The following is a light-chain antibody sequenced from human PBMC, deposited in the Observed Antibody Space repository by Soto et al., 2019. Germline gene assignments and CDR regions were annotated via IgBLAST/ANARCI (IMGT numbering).Light chain of an antibody. V-gene: IGKV3-20*01. CDR1: QSVSSY. J-gene: IGKJ1*01. Sequence: EIVLTQSPAILSLSPGERATLSCRASQSVSSYLAWYQQKPGQAPRLLIYGASSRATGIPDRFSGSGSGTDFTLTISRLEPEDFAVYYCQQYGSSHLTFGQGTKVDIK. CDR2: GAS. CDR3: QQYGSSHLT.